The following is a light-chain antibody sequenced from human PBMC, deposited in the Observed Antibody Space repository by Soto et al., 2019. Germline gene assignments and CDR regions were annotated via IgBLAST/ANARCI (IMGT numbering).Light chain of an antibody. CDR3: SSYAGSKGVV. J-gene: IGLJ2*01. CDR1: SSDVGGYNY. Sequence: QSALTQPPSASGSPGQSVTISCTGTSSDVGGYNYVSWYQQHPGKAPKLMIYEVSKRPSGVPDRFSGSKSGNTASLTVSGLQAVDEADYYCSSYAGSKGVVFGGGTKLTVL. V-gene: IGLV2-8*01. CDR2: EVS.